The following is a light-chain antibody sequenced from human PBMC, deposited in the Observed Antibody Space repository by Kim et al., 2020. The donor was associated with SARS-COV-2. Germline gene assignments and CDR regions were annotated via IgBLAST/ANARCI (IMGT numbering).Light chain of an antibody. CDR2: SAS. CDR1: QSITRNY. Sequence: EIVLTQSPGTLSLSPGNRATLSCRASQSITRNYLAWYQQKGGQAPRLLIHSASSRATGIPDRISGSGSGTDFTLTISRLEPEDFAVYYCQHYGSSSGTFGPGTKVEIK. CDR3: QHYGSSSGT. J-gene: IGKJ1*01. V-gene: IGKV3-20*01.